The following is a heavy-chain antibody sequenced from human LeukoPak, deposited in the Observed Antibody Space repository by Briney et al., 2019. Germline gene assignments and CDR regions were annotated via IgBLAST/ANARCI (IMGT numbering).Heavy chain of an antibody. D-gene: IGHD6-13*01. CDR1: GYTFTSYD. Sequence: ASVKVSCMASGYTFTSYDINWVRQATGQGLEWMGWMNPNSGNTGYAQKFQGRVTMTRNTSISTAYMELSSLRSEDTAVYYCARGRSIAAAPVLGYWGQGTLVTVSS. V-gene: IGHV1-8*01. J-gene: IGHJ4*02. CDR3: ARGRSIAAAPVLGY. CDR2: MNPNSGNT.